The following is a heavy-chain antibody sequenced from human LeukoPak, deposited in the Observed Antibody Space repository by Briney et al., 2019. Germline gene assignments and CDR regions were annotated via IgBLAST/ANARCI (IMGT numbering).Heavy chain of an antibody. CDR3: ARVGDRSYYFYMDV. CDR2: INSSSSYI. D-gene: IGHD4-17*01. J-gene: IGHJ6*03. V-gene: IGHV3-21*04. CDR1: LFTFSSYS. Sequence: GGALRLSCAASLFTFSSYSMNWVRPPPGKGLEWVSSINSSSSYIYYAASVKGRFTISRDNDKNSLYLQMNSVRAEDTAVYYCARVGDRSYYFYMDVWGKGTTVTVSS.